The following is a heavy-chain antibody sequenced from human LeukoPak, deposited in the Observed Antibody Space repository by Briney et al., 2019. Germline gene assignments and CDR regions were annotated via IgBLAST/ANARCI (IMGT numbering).Heavy chain of an antibody. D-gene: IGHD3-10*01. Sequence: GGSLRLSCAASGFTFSSYSMNWVRQAPGKGLEWVSYISSSSSTIYYADSVKGRFTISRDNSKNTLYLQMGSLRAEDTAVYYCAKVSGHHDAFDIWGQGTMVTVSS. V-gene: IGHV3-48*01. CDR1: GFTFSSYS. CDR2: ISSSSSTI. CDR3: AKVSGHHDAFDI. J-gene: IGHJ3*02.